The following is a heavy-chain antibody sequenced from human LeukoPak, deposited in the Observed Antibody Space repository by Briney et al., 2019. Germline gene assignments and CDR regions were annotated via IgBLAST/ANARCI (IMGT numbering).Heavy chain of an antibody. D-gene: IGHD3-16*01. J-gene: IGHJ4*02. CDR1: GGSISSYY. Sequence: PSETLSLTCAVSGGSISSYYWNWIRQPPGRGLEWIGYMYYSGSPNYNPSLKSRVTISVDTPKNQFSPRLSSVTASDTAVYYCARGRTLGYSFDYWGQGTLVTVSS. CDR2: MYYSGSP. V-gene: IGHV4-59*12. CDR3: ARGRTLGYSFDY.